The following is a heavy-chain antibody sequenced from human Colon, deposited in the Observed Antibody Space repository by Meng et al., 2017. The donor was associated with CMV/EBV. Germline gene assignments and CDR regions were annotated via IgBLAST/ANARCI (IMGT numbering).Heavy chain of an antibody. J-gene: IGHJ5*02. CDR2: INTISGHP. CDR3: TRDSGSIGWYNWFDP. V-gene: IGHV7-4-1*02. CDR1: GYNVNKDA. D-gene: IGHD6-19*01. Sequence: SGYNVNKDAINWVRQAPGQGLEWMGWINTISGHPTYAQDFTGRFVFSLDASVSTAYLQISSLAAEDTAIYYCTRDSGSIGWYNWFDPWGQGTLVTVSS.